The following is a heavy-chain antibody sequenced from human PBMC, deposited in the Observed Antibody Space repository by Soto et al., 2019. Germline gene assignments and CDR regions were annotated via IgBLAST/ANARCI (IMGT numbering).Heavy chain of an antibody. CDR1: RFTFSSYA. D-gene: IGHD3-22*01. V-gene: IGHV3-23*01. CDR3: AKRLRYDSTGYYSGAFDI. Sequence: LRLSCAASRFTFSSYAMSWVRQAPGRGLEWVSAISGSGGSTYYADSVQGRFTISRDNSKNTLYLQMNSLRAEDTAVYYCAKRLRYDSTGYYSGAFDIWGQGTMVTVSS. J-gene: IGHJ3*02. CDR2: ISGSGGST.